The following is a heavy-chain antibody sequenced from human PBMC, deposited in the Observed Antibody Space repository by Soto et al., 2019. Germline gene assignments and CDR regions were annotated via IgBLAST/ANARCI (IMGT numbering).Heavy chain of an antibody. Sequence: PWGSLRLSCAASGFTFGYYWMSWFRQAPGKGLEWLATIKLDASEKKYVDSVKGRFTISRDNAKNSLYLQMERLRTEDTALYYCAKDILLGNSGSYPDAFDVWGQGTMVTVSS. CDR2: IKLDASEK. CDR1: GFTFGYYW. D-gene: IGHD1-26*01. V-gene: IGHV3-7*03. J-gene: IGHJ3*01. CDR3: AKDILLGNSGSYPDAFDV.